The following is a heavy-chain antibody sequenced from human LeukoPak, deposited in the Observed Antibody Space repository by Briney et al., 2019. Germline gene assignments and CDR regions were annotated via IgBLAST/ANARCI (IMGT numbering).Heavy chain of an antibody. D-gene: IGHD4-17*01. CDR3: ARLYGDYGPQRDY. V-gene: IGHV3-48*03. CDR2: ISSSGSTI. J-gene: IGHJ4*02. CDR1: GFTFSSYE. Sequence: GGSLRLSCAASGFTFSSYEMNWVRQAPGKGLEWVSYISSSGSTIYYADSVKGRFTISRDNAKNSLYLQMNSLRAEDTAVYYCARLYGDYGPQRDYWGQGTLVTVSS.